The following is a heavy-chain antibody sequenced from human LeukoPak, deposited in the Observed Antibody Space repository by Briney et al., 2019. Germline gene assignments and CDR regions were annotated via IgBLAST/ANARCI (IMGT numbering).Heavy chain of an antibody. CDR3: ARDLVGLTGDF. J-gene: IGHJ4*02. CDR1: GFTVSSNY. V-gene: IGHV3-53*01. CDR2: IYSGGST. Sequence: PGGSLRLSCAASGFTVSSNYMSWVRQAPGKGLEWVSVIYSGGSTYYADSVKGRFTISRDNSKNTLYLQMNSLRAEDTAVYYCARDLVGLTGDFWGQGALVTVSS. D-gene: IGHD2-8*02.